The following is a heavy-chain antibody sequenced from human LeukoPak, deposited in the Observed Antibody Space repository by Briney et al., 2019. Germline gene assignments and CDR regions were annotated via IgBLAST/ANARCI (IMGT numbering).Heavy chain of an antibody. V-gene: IGHV3-30*01. J-gene: IGHJ4*02. CDR2: ISYDGSNK. CDR3: ARDHQTYSGSYYDFDY. CDR1: GFTFSSYA. Sequence: GGSLRLSCAAAGFTFSSYAMHWVRQAPGKGLEWVAAISYDGSNKYYADSVKGRFTISRDNSKNTLYLQMNSLRAEHTGVYYCARDHQTYSGSYYDFDYWGQGPLVTVSS. D-gene: IGHD1-26*01.